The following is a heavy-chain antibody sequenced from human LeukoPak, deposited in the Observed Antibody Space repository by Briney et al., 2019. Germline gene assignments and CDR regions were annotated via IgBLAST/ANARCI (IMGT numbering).Heavy chain of an antibody. V-gene: IGHV4-31*03. CDR3: ARGETAGPSYYALDV. J-gene: IGHJ6*02. Sequence: SQTLSLTCTVSGGSISSGGYYWSWIRQHPGKGLEWIGYIYYSGSTYYNPSLKSRVTISVDTSKNQFSLKLSSVTAADTAVFYCARGETAGPSYYALDVWGQGTTVTVSS. CDR2: IYYSGST. D-gene: IGHD5-18*01. CDR1: GGSISSGGYY.